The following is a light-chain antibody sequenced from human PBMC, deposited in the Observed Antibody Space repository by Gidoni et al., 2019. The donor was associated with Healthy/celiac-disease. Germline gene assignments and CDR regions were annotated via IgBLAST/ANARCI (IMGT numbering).Light chain of an antibody. V-gene: IGLV2-14*01. Sequence: QSALPQPASVSGSPGQSITISCTGTSSDVGGYNYVSWYQQHPGKAPNLMIYDVSNRPSGVSNRFSGPKSGNTASLTISGLQAEDEADYYCSSYTSSSTLVFGTGTKVTVL. J-gene: IGLJ1*01. CDR2: DVS. CDR3: SSYTSSSTLV. CDR1: SSDVGGYNY.